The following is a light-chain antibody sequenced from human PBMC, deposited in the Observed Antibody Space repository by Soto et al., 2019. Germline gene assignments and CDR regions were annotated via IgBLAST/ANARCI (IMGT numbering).Light chain of an antibody. CDR3: CSYAGSYSRV. V-gene: IGLV2-11*01. CDR1: SSDVGGYNY. J-gene: IGLJ3*02. Sequence: QSVLTQPRSVSGSPGQSVTISCTGTSSDVGGYNYVSWYQHDPGKAPKLMISDVSKRPSGVPDRFSGSKSGNTASLTISGLHAEDEADYYCCSYAGSYSRVFGGGTKVTVL. CDR2: DVS.